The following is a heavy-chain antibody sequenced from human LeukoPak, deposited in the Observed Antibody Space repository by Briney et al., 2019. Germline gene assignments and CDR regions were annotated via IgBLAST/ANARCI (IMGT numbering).Heavy chain of an antibody. CDR3: VIGSSDWNGMDV. J-gene: IGHJ6*02. V-gene: IGHV3-74*01. Sequence: GGSLRLSCAASGLTFSNHWMHWVRQVPGKGPVSVSRINIDGNSKTYANSVKGRFTISRDNAKNTLYMQMNSLGVEDTAVYYCVIGSSDWNGMDVWGQGTTVTVSS. CDR1: GLTFSNHW. CDR2: INIDGNSK. D-gene: IGHD6-19*01.